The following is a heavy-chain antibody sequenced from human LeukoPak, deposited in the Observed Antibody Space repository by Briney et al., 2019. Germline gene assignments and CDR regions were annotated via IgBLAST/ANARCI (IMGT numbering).Heavy chain of an antibody. V-gene: IGHV3-23*01. CDR1: GFTFSSYA. J-gene: IGHJ4*02. Sequence: GGSLRLSCAASGFTFSSYAMSWVRQAPGKGLEWVSAISGSGGSTYYADSVKGRFTFSRDNSKNTLYLQMNSLRAEDTAVYYCVAAYGDRYYFDYWGQGTLVTVSS. D-gene: IGHD4-17*01. CDR2: ISGSGGST. CDR3: VAAYGDRYYFDY.